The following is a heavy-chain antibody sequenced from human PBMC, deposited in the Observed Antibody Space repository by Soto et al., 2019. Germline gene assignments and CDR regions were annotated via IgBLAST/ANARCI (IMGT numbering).Heavy chain of an antibody. CDR3: ARDQLEGNWFDP. Sequence: QLQLQESGSGLVRPSQTLSLTCAVSGGSISSGGYSWNWIRQPPGKGLEWIGYIYHSGSTLYNPSHKSRVXXXLXXSKHQFSLKLSSVTAAATAVYYCARDQLEGNWFDPWGQGTLVTVSS. D-gene: IGHD1-1*01. J-gene: IGHJ5*02. CDR1: GGSISSGGYS. V-gene: IGHV4-30-2*01. CDR2: IYHSGST.